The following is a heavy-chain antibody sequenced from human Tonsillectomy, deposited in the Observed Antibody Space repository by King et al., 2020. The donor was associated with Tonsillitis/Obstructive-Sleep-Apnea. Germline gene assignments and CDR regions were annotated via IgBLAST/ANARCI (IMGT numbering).Heavy chain of an antibody. V-gene: IGHV4-34*01. CDR3: ARTLSYDSSGYFGY. D-gene: IGHD3-22*01. Sequence: HVQLQQWGAGLLKPSETLSLTCAVYGGSFSAYYWSWIRQPPGKGLEWIGEINHSGSTNYNPSLKSRVTISVDTSKNQFSLKLSSVTAADTAVYYCARTLSYDSSGYFGYWGQGTLVTVPS. CDR1: GGSFSAYY. CDR2: INHSGST. J-gene: IGHJ4*02.